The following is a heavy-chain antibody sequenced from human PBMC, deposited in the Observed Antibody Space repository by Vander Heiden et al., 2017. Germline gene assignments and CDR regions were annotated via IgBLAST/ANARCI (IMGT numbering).Heavy chain of an antibody. CDR1: GFTLSTYG. D-gene: IGHD1-26*01. CDR3: ARGYLGIDY. V-gene: IGHV3-74*01. Sequence: EVQLVESGGGLVQPGGSLRLSCAASGFTLSTYGRHWVRQAPGKGPVWVSVIYTDGSTTNYADSVKGRFTISRDSAKNTLYLQMNSLRAEDTAVYYCARGYLGIDYWGQGTLVTVSS. J-gene: IGHJ4*02. CDR2: IYTDGSTT.